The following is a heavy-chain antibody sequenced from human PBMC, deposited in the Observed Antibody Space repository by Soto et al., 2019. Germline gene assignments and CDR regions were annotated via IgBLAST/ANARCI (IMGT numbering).Heavy chain of an antibody. CDR3: ARGVSRFRTWFDP. V-gene: IGHV1-2*02. Sequence: HLVQSGAEVKKPGASVKVSCKASGDTSTDYSVHWVRQAPGQKLVGMGWINPNSGGTNFAQKFQGRVTMTGVTSISTVYMELNRLTSDDTAVYYCARGVSRFRTWFDPWGQGTVVSVSS. J-gene: IGHJ5*02. CDR2: INPNSGGT. CDR1: GDTSTDYS.